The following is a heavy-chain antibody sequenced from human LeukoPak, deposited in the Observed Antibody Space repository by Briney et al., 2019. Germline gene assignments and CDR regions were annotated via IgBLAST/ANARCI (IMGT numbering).Heavy chain of an antibody. Sequence: GGSLRLSCAASGFTFSSYWMSWVRQAPGKGLEWVANIKQDGSEKYYVDSVKGRFTISRDNAKNSLYLQMNSLRAEDTAVYYCPRDFIGSSPYYFDYWGQGTLVTVSS. J-gene: IGHJ4*02. V-gene: IGHV3-7*01. D-gene: IGHD3-10*01. CDR2: IKQDGSEK. CDR1: GFTFSSYW. CDR3: PRDFIGSSPYYFDY.